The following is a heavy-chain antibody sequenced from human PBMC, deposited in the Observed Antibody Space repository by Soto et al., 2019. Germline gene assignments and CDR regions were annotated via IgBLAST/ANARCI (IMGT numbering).Heavy chain of an antibody. J-gene: IGHJ4*02. CDR2: TSYSGST. D-gene: IGHD3-16*01. V-gene: IGHV4-59*11. Sequence: PSETLSLTCTVSGASMSSHYWTWLRQSPGKGLEWIGYTSYSGSTYYNPSHKSRVTISADTSRNQFSLKLSAVISADTAVYYCARADPDASVGYWGQGTLVTVSS. CDR3: ARADPDASVGY. CDR1: GASMSSHY.